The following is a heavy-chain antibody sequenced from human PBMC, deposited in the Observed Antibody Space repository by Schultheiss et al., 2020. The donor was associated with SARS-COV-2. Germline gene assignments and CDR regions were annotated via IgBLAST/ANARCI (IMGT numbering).Heavy chain of an antibody. CDR2: MNPNSGNT. Sequence: ASVKVSCKASGGTFSSYAISWVRQAPGQGLEWMGWMNPNSGNTGYAQKFQGRVTMTRNTSISTAYMELSSLRSDDTAVYYCASQRAYCGGDCYPQPDFDYWGQGTLVTVSS. V-gene: IGHV1-8*02. J-gene: IGHJ4*02. CDR3: ASQRAYCGGDCYPQPDFDY. CDR1: GGTFSSYA. D-gene: IGHD2-21*02.